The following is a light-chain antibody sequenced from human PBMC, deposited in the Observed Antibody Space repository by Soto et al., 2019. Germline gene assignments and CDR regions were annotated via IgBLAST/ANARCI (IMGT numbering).Light chain of an antibody. CDR2: DVS. CDR1: QTVERW. CDR3: QQYKDSMWT. V-gene: IGKV1-5*01. Sequence: DIQMTQSPYKMSQSXGDRVTITXXASQTVERWLAWYQQKPGKAPNLLISDVSSLESGVPSRFSGSGSATEFTLTISGLQPDDFATYYCQQYKDSMWTFGQGTKVDIK. J-gene: IGKJ1*01.